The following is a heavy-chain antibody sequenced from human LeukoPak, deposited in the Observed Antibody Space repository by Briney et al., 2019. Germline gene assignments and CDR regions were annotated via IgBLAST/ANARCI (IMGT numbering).Heavy chain of an antibody. CDR3: AKGLMGATPYYFDY. CDR2: INTDGSST. J-gene: IGHJ4*02. Sequence: GGSLRLSCAASGFTFSSYWMHWVRQAPGKGLVWVSRINTDGSSTTYADSVKGRFTISRDNAKNTLYLQMNSLRADDTAVYYCAKGLMGATPYYFDYWGQGALVTVSS. CDR1: GFTFSSYW. D-gene: IGHD1-26*01. V-gene: IGHV3-74*01.